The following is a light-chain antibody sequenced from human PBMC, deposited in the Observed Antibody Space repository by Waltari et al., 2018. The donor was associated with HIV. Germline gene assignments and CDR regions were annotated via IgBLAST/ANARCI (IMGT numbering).Light chain of an antibody. J-gene: IGLJ1*01. CDR3: ASWDDGLRGHV. CDR2: RNE. Sequence: QPDLTQPPSVSGTPGQRLTIPCSGKNSKIGRNFVYWYRHVPSTAPRLLVYRNEQRPSGVVDRFSGSRSGASASLVISGLRVDDEGDYYCASWDDGLRGHVFGGGTTVSV. CDR1: NSKIGRNF. V-gene: IGLV1-47*01.